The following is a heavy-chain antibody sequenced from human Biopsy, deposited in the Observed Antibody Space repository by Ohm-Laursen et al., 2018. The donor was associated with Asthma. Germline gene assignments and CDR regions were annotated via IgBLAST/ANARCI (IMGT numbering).Heavy chain of an antibody. CDR1: ADSISSNNFY. CDR2: ISYTGST. Sequence: SDTLSLTCPVSADSISSNNFYWGWIRQPPGKGLEWIATISYTGSTYYNPSLESRVTVSADTSKNQFSLKLTSVTAADTAVYYCVRGSSSWHHGPFHYYYGLDVWGQGTTATVSS. J-gene: IGHJ6*02. V-gene: IGHV4-39*01. D-gene: IGHD6-13*01. CDR3: VRGSSSWHHGPFHYYYGLDV.